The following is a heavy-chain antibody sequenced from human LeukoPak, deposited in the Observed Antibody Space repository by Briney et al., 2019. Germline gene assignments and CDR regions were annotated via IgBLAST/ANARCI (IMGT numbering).Heavy chain of an antibody. CDR2: IKQDGSEK. V-gene: IGHV3-7*01. CDR1: GFTFSSYW. CDR3: ARDQVTMVRGVITGHYYYYGMDV. J-gene: IGHJ6*02. D-gene: IGHD3-10*01. Sequence: GGPLRLSCAASGFTFSSYWMSWVRQAPGKGLEWVANIKQDGSEKYYVDSVKGRFTISRDNAKNSLYLQMNSLRAEDTAVYYCARDQVTMVRGVITGHYYYYGMDVWGQGTTVTVSS.